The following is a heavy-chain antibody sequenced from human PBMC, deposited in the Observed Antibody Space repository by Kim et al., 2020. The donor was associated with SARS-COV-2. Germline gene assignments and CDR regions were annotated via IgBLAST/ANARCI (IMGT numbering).Heavy chain of an antibody. CDR1: GFTFSSYA. Sequence: GGSLRLSCAASGFTFSSYAMSWVRQAPGKGLEWVSAISGSGGSTYYADSVKGRFTISRDNSKNTLYRQMNSLRAEDTAVYYCAKDPGTITFGGVIVIGAFDYWGQEPWSPSPQ. J-gene: IGHJ4*01. CDR2: ISGSGGST. CDR3: AKDPGTITFGGVIVIGAFDY. D-gene: IGHD3-16*02. V-gene: IGHV3-23*01.